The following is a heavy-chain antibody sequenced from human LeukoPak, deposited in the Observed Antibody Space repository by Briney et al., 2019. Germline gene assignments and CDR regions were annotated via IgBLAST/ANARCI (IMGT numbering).Heavy chain of an antibody. CDR2: IYYSGST. V-gene: IGHV4-59*01. J-gene: IGHJ4*02. Sequence: SETLSLTCTVSGGSISSYYWSWIRQPPGKGLEWIGYIYYSGSTNYNPSLKSRVTISLDMSKNQFFLKLSSVTAADTAVYYCARDRVYYYDSRKGFDYWGQGTLVTVSS. D-gene: IGHD3-22*01. CDR1: GGSISSYY. CDR3: ARDRVYYYDSRKGFDY.